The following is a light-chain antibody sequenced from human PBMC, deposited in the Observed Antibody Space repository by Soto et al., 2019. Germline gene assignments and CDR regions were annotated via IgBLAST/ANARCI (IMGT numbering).Light chain of an antibody. J-gene: IGKJ2*01. V-gene: IGKV3-15*01. CDR3: QQYHIRPYT. CDR2: DTS. Sequence: IVLTQSPATLSVSPGERVTLSCRASQSVSSLLAWYQQKPRQAPTLLMYDTSTRATGIPARFSGSGSGTDFTLTISSLQSEDLAIYYSQQYHIRPYTFGQGTKLEIK. CDR1: QSVSSL.